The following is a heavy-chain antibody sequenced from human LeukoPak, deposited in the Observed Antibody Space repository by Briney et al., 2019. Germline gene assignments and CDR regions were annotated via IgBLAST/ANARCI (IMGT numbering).Heavy chain of an antibody. V-gene: IGHV4-39*01. CDR3: GRDSGSYGNDC. CDR2: IYYSGST. CDR1: GGSISSSSYY. D-gene: IGHD1-26*01. Sequence: SETLSLTCTVSGGSISSSSYYWGWIRQPPGKGLEWIGSIYYSGSTYYNPSLKSRVTISVDTSKNQFSLKLSSVTAADTAVYYCGRDSGSYGNDCWGQGTLVTVSS. J-gene: IGHJ4*02.